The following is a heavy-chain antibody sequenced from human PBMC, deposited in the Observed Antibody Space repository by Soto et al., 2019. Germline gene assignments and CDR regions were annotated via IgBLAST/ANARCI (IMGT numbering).Heavy chain of an antibody. D-gene: IGHD7-27*01. V-gene: IGHV4-30-4*02. CDR2: IDYSGST. Sequence: SSETLSLTCTVSGDSITNTDYYWNWIRQSPGKGLEWIGSIDYSGSTYYNPSLKSRVIISADTSRTQFSLMLSSVTAADTAVYYCSRDQGLGAGYFAPWGRGTLVTVSS. CDR3: SRDQGLGAGYFAP. J-gene: IGHJ2*01. CDR1: GDSITNTDYY.